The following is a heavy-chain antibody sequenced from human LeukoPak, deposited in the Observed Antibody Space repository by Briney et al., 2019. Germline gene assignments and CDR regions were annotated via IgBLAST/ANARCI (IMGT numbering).Heavy chain of an antibody. CDR3: ARIMQTPWGMDV. Sequence: PSETLSLTCTVSGGSISPYYWSWIRQPPGKGLEYIGYICYSGTTDYNPSLKSRVTISVDTSKNQFSLKVTSVSAADTAVYYCARIMQTPWGMDVWGQGTTVTVSS. CDR1: GGSISPYY. CDR2: ICYSGTT. V-gene: IGHV4-59*01. J-gene: IGHJ6*02. D-gene: IGHD2-15*01.